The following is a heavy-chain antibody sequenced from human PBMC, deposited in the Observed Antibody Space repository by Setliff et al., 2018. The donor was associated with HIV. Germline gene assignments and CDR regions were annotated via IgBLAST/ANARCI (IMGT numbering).Heavy chain of an antibody. CDR3: ARGRTPSYGGDYRDTFDI. CDR2: IYASGNT. Sequence: SETLSLTCTVSGGSISSGSYYWSWIRQPAGKGLEWIGRIYASGNTNYNPSLKGRVTISIDTSKNQFSLRLTSVTAADTATYFCARGRTPSYGGDYRDTFDIWGPGTKVTVSS. J-gene: IGHJ3*02. V-gene: IGHV4-61*02. CDR1: GGSISSGSYY. D-gene: IGHD4-17*01.